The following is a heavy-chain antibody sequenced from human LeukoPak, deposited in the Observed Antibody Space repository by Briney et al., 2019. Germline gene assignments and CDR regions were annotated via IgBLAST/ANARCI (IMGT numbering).Heavy chain of an antibody. CDR3: ARQTGSGLFILP. CDR1: VVSISGSISY. J-gene: IGHJ4*02. V-gene: IGHV4-39*01. Sequence: PSETLSLTCTVSVVSISGSISYWGWIRQPPGKGRGWIGSIYYSGNTYYNASLKSQVSISIDTSKNQFSLRLTSVTAADTAVYYCARQTGSGLFILPGGQGTLVTVSS. D-gene: IGHD3/OR15-3a*01. CDR2: IYYSGNT.